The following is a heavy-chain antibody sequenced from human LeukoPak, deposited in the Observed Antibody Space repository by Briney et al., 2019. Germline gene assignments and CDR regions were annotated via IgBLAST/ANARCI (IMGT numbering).Heavy chain of an antibody. CDR2: IYSGGIT. Sequence: GGSLRPSCAASGLTVSSTYMSWVRQAPGKGLEWVSVIYSGGITYYADSVKGSFTISRDNSKKTLYLQMNSVRAEDTAVYYCARDSLAARLAFDIWGQGTMVTVSS. CDR1: GLTVSSTY. J-gene: IGHJ3*02. V-gene: IGHV3-66*01. D-gene: IGHD6-6*01. CDR3: ARDSLAARLAFDI.